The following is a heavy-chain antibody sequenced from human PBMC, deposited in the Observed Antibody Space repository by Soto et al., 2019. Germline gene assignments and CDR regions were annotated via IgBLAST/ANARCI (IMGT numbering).Heavy chain of an antibody. CDR2: ISAYTGNT. CDR1: GYIFNSFG. D-gene: IGHD4-17*01. V-gene: IGHV1-18*01. Sequence: ASVKVSCKASGYIFNSFGISWVRQAPGQGLEWMGWISAYTGNTKYAQNFQGRVTMTTDTSTSTAYMELRSLRSDDTAVYYCARRWTTGEIDYWGQGTLVTVSS. CDR3: ARRWTTGEIDY. J-gene: IGHJ4*02.